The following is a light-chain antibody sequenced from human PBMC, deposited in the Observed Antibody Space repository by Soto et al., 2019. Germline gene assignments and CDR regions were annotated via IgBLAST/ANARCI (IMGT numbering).Light chain of an antibody. Sequence: EIKMNQSPSTLSASVGDRVTITCRASQSISSWLAWYQQKLGRAPRLLIYDASSLESGVPSRFSGSGYGTEFTLTISSLQPDDFATYYCQQYNSYWPFGQGSNVAIK. J-gene: IGKJ1*01. V-gene: IGKV1-5*01. CDR2: DAS. CDR1: QSISSW. CDR3: QQYNSYWP.